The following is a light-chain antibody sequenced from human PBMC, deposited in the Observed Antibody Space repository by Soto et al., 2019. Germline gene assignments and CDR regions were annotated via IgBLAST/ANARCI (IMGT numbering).Light chain of an antibody. CDR3: QQRSNWPPIT. Sequence: EIVLTQSPGTLSLSPGAGAPLSCRARQSVSSTYLAWYQQKYGQAPRLLIYGASSRATGIPDRFSGSGSETDFTLTISSLEPEDFAVYYCQQRSNWPPITFGQGTRLEI. CDR2: GAS. J-gene: IGKJ5*01. CDR1: QSVSSTY. V-gene: IGKV3D-20*02.